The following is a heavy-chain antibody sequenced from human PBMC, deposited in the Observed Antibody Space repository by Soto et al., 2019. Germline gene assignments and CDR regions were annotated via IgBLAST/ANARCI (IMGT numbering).Heavy chain of an antibody. CDR2: FRGDYVTP. Sequence: EVQLLESGGGLVQPGVSLRLSCAASGFTFSSHSMHWVRQAPGEGREWVSGFRGDYVTPNSADSVKGRFTISRDNSKSTLFLQTNSLGAEDTAIYYCAKEGRVGVEGFDLWGQGTLVTVSS. V-gene: IGHV3-23*01. CDR1: GFTFSSHS. D-gene: IGHD1-26*01. CDR3: AKEGRVGVEGFDL. J-gene: IGHJ4*02.